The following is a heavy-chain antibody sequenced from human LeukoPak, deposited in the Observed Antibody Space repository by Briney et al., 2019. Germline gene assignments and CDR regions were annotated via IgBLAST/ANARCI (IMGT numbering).Heavy chain of an antibody. CDR1: GYTFTGYY. J-gene: IGHJ4*02. Sequence: ASVKVSCKASGYTFTGYYMHWVRQAPGQGLEWMGWINPNSGGTNYAQKFQGWVTMTRDTSISTAYMELSRLRSDDTAVYYCARALGGIAARPLDYWSQGTLVTVSS. CDR3: ARALGGIAARPLDY. D-gene: IGHD6-6*01. CDR2: INPNSGGT. V-gene: IGHV1-2*04.